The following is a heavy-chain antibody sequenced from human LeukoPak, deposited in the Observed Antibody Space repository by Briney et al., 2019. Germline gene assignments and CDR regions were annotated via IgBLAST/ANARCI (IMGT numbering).Heavy chain of an antibody. CDR2: TYYRSKWYN. Sequence: SQTLSLTCAISGDSVSSNSAAWNWIRQSPSRGLEWLGRTYYRSKWYNDYAVSVKSRITINPDTSKNQFSLKLSSVTAADTAVYYCARGDCSGGSCYLSLTTIDYWGQGTLVTVSS. J-gene: IGHJ4*02. D-gene: IGHD2-15*01. CDR3: ARGDCSGGSCYLSLTTIDY. CDR1: GDSVSSNSAA. V-gene: IGHV6-1*01.